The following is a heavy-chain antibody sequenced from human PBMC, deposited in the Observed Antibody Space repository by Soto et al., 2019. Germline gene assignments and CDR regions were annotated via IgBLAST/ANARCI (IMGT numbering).Heavy chain of an antibody. CDR2: IFHGGST. Sequence: TLSVPFAISCAPITWGNYAWNWIRQPPGKVLEWIGYIFHGGSTYYNPSLRSRVTISVDRSRTQFSLKMSSVTAADTAVYYCARGRVVVQAAVMFNCLDSWGQGALVTVSS. CDR3: ARGRVVVQAAVMFNCLDS. D-gene: IGHD2-2*01. V-gene: IGHV4-30-2*01. J-gene: IGHJ5*01. CDR1: CAPITWGNYA.